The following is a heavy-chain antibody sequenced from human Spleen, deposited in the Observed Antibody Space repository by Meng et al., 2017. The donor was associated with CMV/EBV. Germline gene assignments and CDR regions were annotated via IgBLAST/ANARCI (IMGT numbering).Heavy chain of an antibody. Sequence: SETLSLTCTVSGGSISSSSYYWGWIRQPPGKGLEWIGEINHSGSTNYNPSLKSRVTISVDTSKNQFALQLSSVTAADTAVYYCASASTGRGAFDIWGKGTMVTVSS. CDR1: GGSISSSSYY. J-gene: IGHJ3*02. CDR2: INHSGST. V-gene: IGHV4-39*06. CDR3: ASASTGRGAFDI.